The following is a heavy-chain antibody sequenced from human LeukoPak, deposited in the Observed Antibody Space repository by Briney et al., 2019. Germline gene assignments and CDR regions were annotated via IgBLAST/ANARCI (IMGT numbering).Heavy chain of an antibody. V-gene: IGHV4-34*01. CDR1: GGTFSGYS. J-gene: IGHJ5*02. CDR3: ARRGANYGDSGWFDP. D-gene: IGHD4-17*01. CDR2: INHSGST. Sequence: SETLSLTCAVYGGTFSGYSWSWIRQPPGKGLEWIGEINHSGSTNYNPSLKSRGTISVDTYKNQFSLKLSSVAAADTAVYYCARRGANYGDSGWFDPWGQGTLVTVSS.